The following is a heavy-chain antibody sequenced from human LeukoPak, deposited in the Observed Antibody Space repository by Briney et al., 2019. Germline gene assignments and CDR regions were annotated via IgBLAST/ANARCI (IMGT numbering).Heavy chain of an antibody. Sequence: SETLSLTCAVYGGSFSGYYWSWIRQPPGKGLEWIGEINHSGSTNYNPSLKSRVTISVDTSKNQFSLKLSSVTAADTAVYYCARMTYYYGSGSYFRRTDNEFDYWGQGTLVTVSS. J-gene: IGHJ4*02. CDR3: ARMTYYYGSGSYFRRTDNEFDY. CDR2: INHSGST. D-gene: IGHD3-10*01. V-gene: IGHV4-34*01. CDR1: GGSFSGYY.